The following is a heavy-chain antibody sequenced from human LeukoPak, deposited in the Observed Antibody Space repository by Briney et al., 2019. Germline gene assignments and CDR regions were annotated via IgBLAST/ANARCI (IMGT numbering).Heavy chain of an antibody. D-gene: IGHD3-3*01. Sequence: GGSLRLSCAASGFTFSSYSMNWVRQAPGKGLEWVSSISSSSSYIYYADSVKGRFTISRDNAKNSLYLQMNSLRAEDTAVYYCARVIPSYYDFWSGYYEDYWGQGTLVTVSS. CDR3: ARVIPSYYDFWSGYYEDY. CDR2: ISSSSSYI. CDR1: GFTFSSYS. V-gene: IGHV3-21*01. J-gene: IGHJ4*02.